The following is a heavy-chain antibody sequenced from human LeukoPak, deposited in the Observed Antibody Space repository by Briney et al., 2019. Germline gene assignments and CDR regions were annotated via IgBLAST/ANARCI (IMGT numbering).Heavy chain of an antibody. Sequence: PSETLSLTCTVSGGSISSYYWSWIRQPPGKGLEWIGYIYYSGSTNHNPSLKSRVTISVDTSKNQFSLKLSSVTAADTAVYYCARRYCSSTSCHRFDPWGQGTLVTVSS. CDR1: GGSISSYY. CDR3: ARRYCSSTSCHRFDP. J-gene: IGHJ5*02. V-gene: IGHV4-59*08. D-gene: IGHD2-2*01. CDR2: IYYSGST.